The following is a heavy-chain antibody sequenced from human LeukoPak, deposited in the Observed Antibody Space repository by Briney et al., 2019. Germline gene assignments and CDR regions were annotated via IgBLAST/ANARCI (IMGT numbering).Heavy chain of an antibody. Sequence: PGGSLRLSCAASGFTFSNYYMHWVRQTPGKGLVWVSRISSDGSSTSYADSVKGRFTISRDNAKNTVHLQMNRLSLEDTAVYYCARVSVCSSASCYSVFDYLGQGTLVTVSS. CDR2: ISSDGSST. D-gene: IGHD2-2*01. CDR3: ARVSVCSSASCYSVFDY. J-gene: IGHJ4*02. V-gene: IGHV3-74*01. CDR1: GFTFSNYY.